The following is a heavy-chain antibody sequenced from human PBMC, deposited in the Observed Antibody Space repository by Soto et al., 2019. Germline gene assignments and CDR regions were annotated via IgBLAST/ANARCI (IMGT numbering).Heavy chain of an antibody. CDR3: ARVLGVDISSSSAYGDWFDP. V-gene: IGHV4-59*01. CDR2: IYYSGST. D-gene: IGHD3-9*01. CDR1: GGSISSYY. Sequence: SSETLSLTCTVSGGSISSYYWSWIRQPPGKGLEWIGYIYYSGSTNYNPSLKSRVTISVDTSKNQFSLKLSSVTAADTAVYYCARVLGVDISSSSAYGDWFDPWGQGTLVTVSS. J-gene: IGHJ5*02.